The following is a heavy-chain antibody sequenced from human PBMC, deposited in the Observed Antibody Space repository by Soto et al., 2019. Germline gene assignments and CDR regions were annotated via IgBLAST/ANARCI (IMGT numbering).Heavy chain of an antibody. CDR1: GLSLSNTKMG. J-gene: IGHJ5*02. D-gene: IGHD5-18*01. V-gene: IGHV2-26*01. CDR2: ISSNDEK. CDR3: ARRIDAAINWFDT. Sequence: GPTLVNPTETLTLTWTVSGLSLSNTKMGVSWIRQPPGKALERLAHISSNDEKGYNTSLKSTRTLSNDTPKSQVVLTMTNMDPVDTVTYYCARRIDAAINWFDTWAQGTLVTVSS.